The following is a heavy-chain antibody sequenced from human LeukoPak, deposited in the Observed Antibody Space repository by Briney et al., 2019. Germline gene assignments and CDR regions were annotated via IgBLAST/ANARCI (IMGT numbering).Heavy chain of an antibody. CDR1: GFTFSSYG. V-gene: IGHV3-33*01. CDR3: ARDRGFIVVVPAAFDY. Sequence: PGGSLRLSCAASGFTFSSYGMHWVRQAPDKGLEWVAVIWYDGSNKYYADSVKGRFTISRDNSKNTLYLQMNSLRAEDTAVYYCARDRGFIVVVPAAFDYWGQGTLVTVSS. J-gene: IGHJ4*02. CDR2: IWYDGSNK. D-gene: IGHD2-2*01.